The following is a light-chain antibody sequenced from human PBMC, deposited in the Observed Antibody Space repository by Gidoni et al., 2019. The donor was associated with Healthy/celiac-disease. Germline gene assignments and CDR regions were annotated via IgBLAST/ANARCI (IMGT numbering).Light chain of an antibody. CDR3: QQYGSSPGFT. Sequence: ETVLTQSPGTLSLSPGERATLSCRASQSVSSSYLAWYQQKPGQAPRLLIYGASSGATGIPDRFSGGGAGTDFTLTISRLEPEDFAVYYCQQYGSSPGFTFGPGTKVDIK. V-gene: IGKV3-20*01. CDR2: GAS. J-gene: IGKJ3*01. CDR1: QSVSSSY.